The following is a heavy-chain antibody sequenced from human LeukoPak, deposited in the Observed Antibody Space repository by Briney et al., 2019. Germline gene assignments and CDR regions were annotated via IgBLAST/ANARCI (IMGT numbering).Heavy chain of an antibody. Sequence: GASVKVSCKASGYTFTGYYMHWVRQAPGQGLEWMGWINPDSGGTNYAQKFQGRVTMTRDTSISTAYMELSRLRSDNTAVYYCARAAAKNYFDYWGQGTLVTVSS. J-gene: IGHJ4*02. CDR1: GYTFTGYY. CDR2: INPDSGGT. CDR3: ARAAAKNYFDY. D-gene: IGHD2-2*01. V-gene: IGHV1-2*02.